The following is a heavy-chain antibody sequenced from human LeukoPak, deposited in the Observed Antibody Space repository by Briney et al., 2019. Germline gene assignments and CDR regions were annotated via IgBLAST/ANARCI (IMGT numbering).Heavy chain of an antibody. CDR1: GFTFSSYS. D-gene: IGHD2-2*01. V-gene: IGHV3-21*01. CDR3: ARDADYCSSTSCYDY. CDR2: ISSSSSYI. Sequence: GGSLRLSCAASGFTFSSYSMNWVRQAPGKGLEWVSSISSSSSYIYYADSVKGRFTISRDNAKNSLYLQMNSLRAEDTAVYYCARDADYCSSTSCYDYWGQGTLVTVSS. J-gene: IGHJ4*02.